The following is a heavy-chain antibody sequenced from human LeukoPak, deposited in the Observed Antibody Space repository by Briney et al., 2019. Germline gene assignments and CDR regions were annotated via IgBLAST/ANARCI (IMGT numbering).Heavy chain of an antibody. D-gene: IGHD6-13*01. CDR2: ISSSSSTI. CDR1: GFTVSSNY. Sequence: PGGSLRLSCAASGFTVSSNYMSWVRQAPGKGLEWVSYISSSSSTIYYADSVKGRFTISRDNAKNSLYLQMNSLRAEDTAVYYCARDSGSWLDAFDIWGQGTMVTVSS. J-gene: IGHJ3*02. CDR3: ARDSGSWLDAFDI. V-gene: IGHV3-48*01.